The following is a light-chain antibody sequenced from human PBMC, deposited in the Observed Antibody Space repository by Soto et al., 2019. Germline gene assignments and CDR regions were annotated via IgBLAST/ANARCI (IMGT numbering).Light chain of an antibody. V-gene: IGLV2-14*01. CDR3: SSYSSGSTLLL. CDR2: EVI. J-gene: IGLJ2*01. CDR1: SSDIGRHDY. Sequence: QSALTQPRSVSGSPGQSVTISCTGSSSDIGRHDYVSWYQHHPGKVPKVIIYEVIHRPSGVSNRFSGSKSGNTASLTISGLQAADEADYYCSSYSSGSTLLLFGGGTKLTVL.